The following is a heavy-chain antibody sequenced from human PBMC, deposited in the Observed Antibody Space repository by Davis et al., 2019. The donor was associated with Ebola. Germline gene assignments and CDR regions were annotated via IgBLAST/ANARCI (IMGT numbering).Heavy chain of an antibody. Sequence: GGSLRLSCAASGFTFNISDMHWVRQAPGRGLEWVAFVRSHGSDDHYADSVKGRFTISRDNSKNTLYLQMNSLRPEDTAVYYCARDSDDYCFDYWGQGTLVTVSS. J-gene: IGHJ4*02. D-gene: IGHD2-21*02. CDR3: ARDSDDYCFDY. CDR2: VRSHGSDD. CDR1: GFTFNISD. V-gene: IGHV3-30*02.